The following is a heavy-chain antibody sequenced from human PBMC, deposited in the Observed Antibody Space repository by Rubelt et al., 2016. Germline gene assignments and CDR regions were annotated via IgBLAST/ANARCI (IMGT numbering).Heavy chain of an antibody. Sequence: QVQLVQSGAEVKKPGASVKVSCKASGYTFTSYGISWVRQAPGQGLEWMGWISASNGNPNYAQKLQGRCTMTTDTSTSTAYMELRSLRSDDTAVYYCARDLPPFRRYNWNFPLDYWGQGTLVTVSS. V-gene: IGHV1-18*01. J-gene: IGHJ4*02. D-gene: IGHD1-7*01. CDR3: ARDLPPFRRYNWNFPLDY. CDR1: GYTFTSYG. CDR2: ISASNGNP.